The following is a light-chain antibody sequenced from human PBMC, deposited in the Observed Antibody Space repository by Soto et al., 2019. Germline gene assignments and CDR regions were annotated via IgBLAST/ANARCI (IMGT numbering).Light chain of an antibody. CDR1: QSFNSIY. CDR2: GAS. Sequence: EIVLTQSPGTLSLSPGERATLSCRASQSFNSIYLAWYQQKPGQAPRLLIYGASSRATGIPARFSGSGSGTDFTLTISSLEPEDFAVYFCQHRAGWPPALTFGGGTKVDIK. J-gene: IGKJ4*01. CDR3: QHRAGWPPALT. V-gene: IGKV3-20*01.